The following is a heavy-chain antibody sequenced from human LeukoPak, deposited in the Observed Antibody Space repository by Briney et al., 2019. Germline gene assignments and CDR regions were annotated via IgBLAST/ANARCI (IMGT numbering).Heavy chain of an antibody. V-gene: IGHV1-69*13. CDR1: GGTFSSYA. CDR2: IIPIFGTA. CDR3: ARGCSGGACYYYGMDV. D-gene: IGHD2-15*01. Sequence: SVKVSRKASGGTFSSYAISWVRQAPGQGLEWMGGIIPIFGTANYAQKFQGRVTITADESTSTAYMELSSLRSEDTAVYYCARGCSGGACYYYGMDVWGQGTTVTVSS. J-gene: IGHJ6*02.